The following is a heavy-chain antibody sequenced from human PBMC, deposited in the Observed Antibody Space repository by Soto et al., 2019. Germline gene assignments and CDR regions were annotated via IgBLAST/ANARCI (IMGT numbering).Heavy chain of an antibody. J-gene: IGHJ3*02. V-gene: IGHV1-69*13. Sequence: SVKVSCKASGGTFSSYAISWVRQAPGQGLEWMGGIIPIFGTANYAQKFQGRVTITADESTSTAYMELSSLRSEDTAVYYWAREIPLGGCSFFDIWGQGTMVTVSS. CDR3: AREIPLGGCSFFDI. D-gene: IGHD2-15*01. CDR2: IIPIFGTA. CDR1: GGTFSSYA.